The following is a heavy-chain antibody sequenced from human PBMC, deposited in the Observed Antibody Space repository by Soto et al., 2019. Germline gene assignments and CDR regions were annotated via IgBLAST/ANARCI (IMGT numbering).Heavy chain of an antibody. CDR2: MNPDSGKT. J-gene: IGHJ5*02. V-gene: IGHV1-8*01. CDR1: GYTFTSYE. CDR3: ARGIKYGAYSRWFDP. D-gene: IGHD4-17*01. Sequence: QVQLLQSGAEVKKPGASVKVSCKASGYTFTSYEINWVRQATGQGLEYLGWMNPDSGKTAYVQKFQGRVTMTWDTSISTAYIELSSLRSEDTAVYFCARGIKYGAYSRWFDPWGQGTLVTVSS.